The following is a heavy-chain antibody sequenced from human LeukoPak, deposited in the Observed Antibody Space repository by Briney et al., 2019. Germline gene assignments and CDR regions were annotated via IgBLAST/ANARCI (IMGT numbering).Heavy chain of an antibody. D-gene: IGHD3-22*01. J-gene: IGHJ4*02. CDR2: INTCTGNP. V-gene: IGHV7-4-1*02. Sequence: ASVKVSCKASGYTFTSYAMNWVRQAPGQGLEWMGWINTCTGNPTYAQGFTGRFVFSLGTSVSTAYLQISSLKAEDTAVYYCARWDYDSSGYALYYFDYWGQGTLVTVSS. CDR1: GYTFTSYA. CDR3: ARWDYDSSGYALYYFDY.